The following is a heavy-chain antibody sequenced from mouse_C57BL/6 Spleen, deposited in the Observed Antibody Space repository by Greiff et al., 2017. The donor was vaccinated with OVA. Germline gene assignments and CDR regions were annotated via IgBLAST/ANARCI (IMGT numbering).Heavy chain of an antibody. CDR1: GYTFTSYW. J-gene: IGHJ2*01. D-gene: IGHD2-4*01. V-gene: IGHV1-72*01. CDR2: IDPNSGGT. CDR3: ARDDYDGGDFDY. Sequence: QQSCKASGYTFTSYWMHWVKQRPGRGLEWIGRIDPNSGGTKYNEKFKSKATLTVDKPSSTAYMQLSSLTSEDSAVYYCARDDYDGGDFDYWGQGTTLTVSS.